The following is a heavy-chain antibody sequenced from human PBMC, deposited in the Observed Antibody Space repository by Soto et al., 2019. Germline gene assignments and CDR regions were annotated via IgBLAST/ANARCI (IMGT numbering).Heavy chain of an antibody. CDR2: INPSVGRA. V-gene: IGHV1-46*01. J-gene: IGHJ4*02. Sequence: ASVKVSCKASGYTFTSNYMHWVRQAPGQGLEWMGIINPSVGRANYAQKFQGRVTITADKSTSTAYMELSSLRSEDTAVYYCASGSYYYDSSGYDYWGQGTLVTVSS. D-gene: IGHD3-22*01. CDR3: ASGSYYYDSSGYDY. CDR1: GYTFTSNY.